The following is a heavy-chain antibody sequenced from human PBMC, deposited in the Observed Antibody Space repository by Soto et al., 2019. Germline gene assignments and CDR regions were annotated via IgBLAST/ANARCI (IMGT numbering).Heavy chain of an antibody. J-gene: IGHJ6*02. CDR1: GGSISSYY. CDR2: IYYSGST. CDR3: ARGGAYYDILTGYYDYYYYGMDV. V-gene: IGHV4-59*01. Sequence: PSETLSLTCTVSGGSISSYYWSWIRQPPGKGLEWIGYIYYSGSTNYNPSLKSRVTISVDTSKNQFSLKLSSVTAADTAVYYCARGGAYYDILTGYYDYYYYGMDVWGQGTTVTVS. D-gene: IGHD3-9*01.